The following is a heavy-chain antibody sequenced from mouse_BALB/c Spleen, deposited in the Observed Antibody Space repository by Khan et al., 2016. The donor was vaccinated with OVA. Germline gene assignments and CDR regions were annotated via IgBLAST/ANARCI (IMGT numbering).Heavy chain of an antibody. J-gene: IGHJ2*01. CDR1: GYTFTSYV. V-gene: IGHV1S136*01. D-gene: IGHD2-14*01. CDR3: AKNYRYDVYFDY. CDR2: IYPYNDDT. Sequence: VQLKQSGPEVVKPGASVKMSCKASGYTFTSYVIHWMKQKSGQGLEWIGYIYPYNDDTKYNEKFKGKATLTSDKSSSTAYMELRSLTSEDSAVYYCAKNYRYDVYFDYWGQGTTLAVSS.